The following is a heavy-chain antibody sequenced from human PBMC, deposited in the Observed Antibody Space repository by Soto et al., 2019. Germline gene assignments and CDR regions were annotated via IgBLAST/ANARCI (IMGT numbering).Heavy chain of an antibody. D-gene: IGHD2-21*01. CDR1: GFTFSSYG. CDR3: AKDLGAYCGGDCYSYGMDV. CDR2: ISYDGSNK. V-gene: IGHV3-30*18. J-gene: IGHJ6*04. Sequence: HPGGSLRLSCAASGFTFSSYGMHWVRQAPGKGLEWVAVISYDGSNKYYADSVKGRFTISRDNSKNTLYLQMNSLRAEDTAVYYCAKDLGAYCGGDCYSYGMDVWGKGTTVTVS.